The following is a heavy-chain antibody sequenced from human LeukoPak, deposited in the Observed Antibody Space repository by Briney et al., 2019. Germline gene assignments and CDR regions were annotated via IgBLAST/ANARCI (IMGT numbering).Heavy chain of an antibody. CDR3: ARAQYYGSGSSD. D-gene: IGHD3-10*01. J-gene: IGHJ4*02. CDR1: GGSISSSNW. V-gene: IGHV4-4*02. Sequence: SETLSLTCAVSGGSISSSNWWSWVRQPPGKGLEWIGEIYHSGSTNYNPSLKSRVTISVDTSKNQFSLKLSSVTAADTAVYYCARAQYYGSGSSDWGQGTLVTVSS. CDR2: IYHSGST.